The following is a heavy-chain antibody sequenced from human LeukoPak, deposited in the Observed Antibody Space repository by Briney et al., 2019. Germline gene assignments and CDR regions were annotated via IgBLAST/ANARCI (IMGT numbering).Heavy chain of an antibody. CDR1: GGSISSYY. V-gene: IGHV4-59*01. CDR2: IYYSGST. J-gene: IGHJ5*02. Sequence: SETLSLTCTVSGGSISSYYWSRIRQPPGKGLEWIGYIYYSGSTNYNPSLKSRVTISVDTSKNQFSLKLSSVTAADTAVYYCAREVGGGFDPWGQGTLVTVSS. D-gene: IGHD3-16*01. CDR3: AREVGGGFDP.